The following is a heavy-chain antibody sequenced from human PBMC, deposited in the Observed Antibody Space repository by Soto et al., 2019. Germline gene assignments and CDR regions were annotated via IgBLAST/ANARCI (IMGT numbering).Heavy chain of an antibody. CDR1: GYTFSNYG. CDR2: ISAYTGNT. D-gene: IGHD6-25*01. J-gene: IGHJ3*02. Sequence: QVQLVQSGAEVKKPGASVKVSCKASGYTFSNYGISWVRQAPGQGPEWMGSISAYTGNTNYAQNFQGRVTMTTDTFTSTAYPEPRSWRSDATAVYSFARVRGYRSGCSRHRAFDIWGQGKMVTLSA. V-gene: IGHV1-18*01. CDR3: ARVRGYRSGCSRHRAFDI.